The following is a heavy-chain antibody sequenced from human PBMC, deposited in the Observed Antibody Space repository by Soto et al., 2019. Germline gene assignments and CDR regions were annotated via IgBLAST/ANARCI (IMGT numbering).Heavy chain of an antibody. D-gene: IGHD6-13*01. CDR2: ISAYNGNT. V-gene: IGHV1-18*04. CDR3: ARGGALSTSWYWGDGLDS. CDR1: GYTFTSYG. J-gene: IGHJ4*02. Sequence: ASVKVSCKASGYTFTSYGISWVRQAPGQGLEWMGWISAYNGNTNYAQKLQGRVTISADKSTNTSYLELRSLRSEDTAVYYCARGGALSTSWYWGDGLDSWGQGTQVTVSS.